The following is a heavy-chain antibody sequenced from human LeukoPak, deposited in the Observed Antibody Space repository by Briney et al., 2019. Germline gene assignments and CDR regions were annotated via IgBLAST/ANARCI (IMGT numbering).Heavy chain of an antibody. CDR2: INPNSGGT. D-gene: IGHD2-21*02. CDR1: GHTFTGYY. J-gene: IGHJ4*02. Sequence: GASVKVSCKASGHTFTGYYMHWVRQAPGQGLEWMGWINPNSGGTNYAQKFQGRVTMTRDTSISTAYMELSRLRSDDTAVYYCARGGPYCGGDCSFDYWGQGTLVTVSS. CDR3: ARGGPYCGGDCSFDY. V-gene: IGHV1-2*02.